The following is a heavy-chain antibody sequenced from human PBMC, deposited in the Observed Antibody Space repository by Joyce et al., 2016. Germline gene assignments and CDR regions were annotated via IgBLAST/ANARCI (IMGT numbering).Heavy chain of an antibody. CDR1: GFTFGDYT. D-gene: IGHD2-21*01. CDR3: ATNAYCDRACFKYFQF. Sequence: EVQLVESGGGLVQPGRSLRLSCTGSGFTFGDYTLSWVRQAPGKGLEWVVYIRDKGLGETTEYAASVEGRFTISRDDSKSIVYLQMNSLKTEDTAVYYCATNAYCDRACFKYFQFWGRGTQVTVSS. CDR2: IRDKGLGETT. V-gene: IGHV3-49*04. J-gene: IGHJ1*01.